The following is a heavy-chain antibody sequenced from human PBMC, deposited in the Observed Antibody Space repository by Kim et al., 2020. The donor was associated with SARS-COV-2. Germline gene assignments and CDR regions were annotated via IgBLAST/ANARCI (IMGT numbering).Heavy chain of an antibody. J-gene: IGHJ3*01. Sequence: YSPSIKSRVTMSVETSKNQFSLKLSSVTAADTAVYYWARGYSAYDGRFDFWGQGTMVTVSS. CDR3: ARGYSAYDGRFDF. V-gene: IGHV4-59*09. D-gene: IGHD5-12*01.